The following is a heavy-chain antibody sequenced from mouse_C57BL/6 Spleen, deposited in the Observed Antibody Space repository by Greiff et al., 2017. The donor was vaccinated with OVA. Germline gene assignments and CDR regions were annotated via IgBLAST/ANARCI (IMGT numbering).Heavy chain of an antibody. J-gene: IGHJ3*01. CDR2: FYSGSGCI. CDR1: GFTFPEYT. Sequence: VQLQQSGAELVKPGASVKLSCKASGFTFPEYTIHWVKQRSGQGPEWVGWFYSGSGCIKYNEKFKDKATLTADKSSSTVYMELSRLTSEVSAVYFGARHEDKGPYGYGGAWFAYWGQGTLVTVSA. CDR3: ARHEDKGPYGYGGAWFAY. V-gene: IGHV1-62-2*01. D-gene: IGHD2-2*01.